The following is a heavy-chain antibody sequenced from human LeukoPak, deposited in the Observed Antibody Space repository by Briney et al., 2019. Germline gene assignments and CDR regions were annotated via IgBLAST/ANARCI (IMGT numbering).Heavy chain of an antibody. V-gene: IGHV3-23*01. CDR2: ISGSGGST. Sequence: GGSLRLSCAASGFTFSSYAMSWVRQAPGKGLEWVSAISGSGGSTYYADSVKGRFTTSRDNSKNTLYLQMNSLRAEDTAVYYCAKDFYDSSGYYDYWGQGTLVTVSS. CDR1: GFTFSSYA. J-gene: IGHJ4*02. D-gene: IGHD3-22*01. CDR3: AKDFYDSSGYYDY.